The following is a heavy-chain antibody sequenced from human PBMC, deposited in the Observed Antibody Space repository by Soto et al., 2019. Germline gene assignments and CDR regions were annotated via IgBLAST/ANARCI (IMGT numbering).Heavy chain of an antibody. D-gene: IGHD3-9*01. CDR2: ISFSGDYI. CDR1: GFPLEKYG. CDR3: ARATYNLNHEY. Sequence: PGGSLRLSCAVSGFPLEKYGMNLVRQAPGKGLEWVSAISFSGDYIYYADSVKGRFTISRDNARNSLYLQMNRLGVDYTSLYFCARATYNLNHEYWGQGSQVTVSS. V-gene: IGHV3-21*01. J-gene: IGHJ4*02.